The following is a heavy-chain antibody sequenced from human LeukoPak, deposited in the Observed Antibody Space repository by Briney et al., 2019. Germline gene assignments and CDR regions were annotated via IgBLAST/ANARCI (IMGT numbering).Heavy chain of an antibody. J-gene: IGHJ6*03. CDR2: IYYSGST. Sequence: SETLSLTCTVSGGPISSYYWGWIRQPPGKGLEWIGSIYYSGSTYYNPSLKSRVTISVDTSKNQFSLKLSSVTAADTAVYYCARENRYSSSWYPHYYYYMDVWGKGTTVTVSS. CDR1: GGPISSYY. D-gene: IGHD6-13*01. V-gene: IGHV4-39*07. CDR3: ARENRYSSSWYPHYYYYMDV.